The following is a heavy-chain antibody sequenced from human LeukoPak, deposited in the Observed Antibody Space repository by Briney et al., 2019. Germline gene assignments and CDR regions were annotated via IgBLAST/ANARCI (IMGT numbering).Heavy chain of an antibody. Sequence: PGGSLRLSCAASGFTFSSYSMNWVRQAPGKGLEWVSSISSSSSYIYYADSVKGRFTISRDNSKNTLYLQMNSLRAEDTAVYYCAKSWDEEDSPFDYWGQGTLVTVSS. D-gene: IGHD1-26*01. CDR1: GFTFSSYS. J-gene: IGHJ4*02. CDR3: AKSWDEEDSPFDY. V-gene: IGHV3-21*04. CDR2: ISSSSSYI.